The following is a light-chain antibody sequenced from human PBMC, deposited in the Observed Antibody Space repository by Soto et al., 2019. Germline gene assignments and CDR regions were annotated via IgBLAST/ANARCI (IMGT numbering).Light chain of an antibody. CDR3: QQYASSPLT. V-gene: IGKV3-20*01. CDR2: GAS. J-gene: IGKJ4*01. CDR1: QSVRSNY. Sequence: EIVLTQSPGTLSLSSGERATLSCRASQSVRSNYLAWYQQKPGQAPRLLIYGASSRATGIPDRFGGSGSGTAFTLTISRLEPEDFALYYCQQYASSPLTFGGGTKVEIK.